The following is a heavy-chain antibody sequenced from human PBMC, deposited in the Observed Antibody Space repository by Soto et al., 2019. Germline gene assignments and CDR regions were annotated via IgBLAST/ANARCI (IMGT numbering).Heavy chain of an antibody. CDR2: IYPGDSDT. D-gene: IGHD2-15*01. CDR1: GYSFTNYW. CDR3: GYCSGGGMNGFDI. Sequence: GESLKISCKGSGYSFTNYWIGGVRPMPGKSPGWVAIIYPGDSDTRYSPSFQGQVPISAAKSISTAYLQWSSLKASDTAMYYCGYCSGGGMNGFDIWGQGTMVTVSS. J-gene: IGHJ3*02. V-gene: IGHV5-51*01.